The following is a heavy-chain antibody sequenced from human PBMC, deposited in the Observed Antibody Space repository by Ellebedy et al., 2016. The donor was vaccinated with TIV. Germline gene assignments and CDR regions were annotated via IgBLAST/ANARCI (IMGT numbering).Heavy chain of an antibody. CDR3: ARGAAAGFFWYFDL. V-gene: IGHV7-4-1*02. Sequence: AASVKVSCKHSRGSFSNYVMNWVRQAPGQGLEWMGWINTNTGNPTYAQGFTGRFVFSLDTSVSTAYLQISSLKAEDTAVYYCARGAAAGFFWYFDLWGRGTLVTVSS. CDR1: RGSFSNYV. J-gene: IGHJ2*01. CDR2: INTNTGNP. D-gene: IGHD6-13*01.